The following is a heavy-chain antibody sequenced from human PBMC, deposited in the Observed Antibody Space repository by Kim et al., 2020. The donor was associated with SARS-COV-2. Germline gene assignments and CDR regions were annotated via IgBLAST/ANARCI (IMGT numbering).Heavy chain of an antibody. CDR1: GFTFSNYY. J-gene: IGHJ4*01. CDR3: VRGYNFAYDF. D-gene: IGHD5-12*01. Sequence: GGSLRLSCAASGFTFSNYYMHWVRQAPGKGLEFVAAIGPNGEATYYANSVKGRFTISRDNSKNALWLQVGSLGPEDMAIYYCVRGYNFAYDFWGQGNLVTVSA. V-gene: IGHV3-64*01. CDR2: IGPNGEAT.